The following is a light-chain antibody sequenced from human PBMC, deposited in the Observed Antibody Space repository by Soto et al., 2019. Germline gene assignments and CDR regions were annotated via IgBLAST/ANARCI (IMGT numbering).Light chain of an antibody. Sequence: DIQMTQSPASLSASVGDRVTITCRASQSINTYLSWYQQTPGKPPKLLIYAASTLQSGVPSRCSGRGTGTDFTLSIESLQPADFATYYCHQSYNFPWTFGQGTRVEIK. CDR1: QSINTY. V-gene: IGKV1-39*01. CDR2: AAS. J-gene: IGKJ1*01. CDR3: HQSYNFPWT.